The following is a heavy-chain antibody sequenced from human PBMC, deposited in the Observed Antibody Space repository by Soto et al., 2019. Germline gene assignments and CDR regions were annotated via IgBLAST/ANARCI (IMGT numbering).Heavy chain of an antibody. CDR1: GGSFSGYY. D-gene: IGHD2-21*02. CDR3: ARGHVTDTILGARNYYYGMDV. V-gene: IGHV4-34*01. Sequence: XGTLSLTCAVYGGSFSGYYWSWIRQPPGKGLEWIGEINHSGSTNYNPSLKSRVTISVDTSKNQFSLKLSSVTAADTAVYYCARGHVTDTILGARNYYYGMDVWGQGTTVTVSS. CDR2: INHSGST. J-gene: IGHJ6*02.